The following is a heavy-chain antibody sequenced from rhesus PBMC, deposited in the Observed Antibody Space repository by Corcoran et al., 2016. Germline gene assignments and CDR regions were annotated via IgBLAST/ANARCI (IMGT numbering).Heavy chain of an antibody. CDR2: IYGSSGST. D-gene: IGHD3-3*01. J-gene: IGHJ4*01. CDR3: ARDEVTIFGLGRNYFDY. CDR1: GGSISSNY. Sequence: QVQLQESGPGLVKPSETLSLTCAVSGGSISSNYWSWIHQPPGKGLEWIGYIYGSSGSTYYNPSLKSRVTISTDTSKNQFSLKLSAVTAADTAVYYCARDEVTIFGLGRNYFDYWGQGVLVTVSS. V-gene: IGHV4-160*01.